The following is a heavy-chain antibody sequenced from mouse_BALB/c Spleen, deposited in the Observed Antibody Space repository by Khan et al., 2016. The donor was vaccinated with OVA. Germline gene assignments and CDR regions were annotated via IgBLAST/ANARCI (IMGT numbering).Heavy chain of an antibody. V-gene: IGHV1S127*01. J-gene: IGHJ3*01. CDR3: ARGGYGSPFAY. D-gene: IGHD1-1*01. CDR2: IDPSKSET. CDR1: GYTFTSFW. Sequence: VQLQESGPELVRPGASVKMSCKASGYTFTSFWIHWVKQRPGQGLEWIGMIDPSKSETRLNLKFKDKATLNVDKSSNTAYMQLSRLTSEDSAVYYCARGGYGSPFAYWGQGTLVTVSA.